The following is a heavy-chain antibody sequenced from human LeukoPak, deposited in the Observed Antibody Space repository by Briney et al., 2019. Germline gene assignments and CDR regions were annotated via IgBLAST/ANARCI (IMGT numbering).Heavy chain of an antibody. Sequence: GGSLRLTCSASGVNLRKYGMHWVRQAPGKGLQYVSVINDNGGSTYYADSVKGRFTISRDNSKNTLYLQMTSLRVEDTAVYYCVKGRGYSSGWHLHDDWGQGTLATVSS. V-gene: IGHV3-64D*06. D-gene: IGHD6-19*01. CDR1: GVNLRKYG. CDR2: INDNGGST. CDR3: VKGRGYSSGWHLHDD. J-gene: IGHJ4*02.